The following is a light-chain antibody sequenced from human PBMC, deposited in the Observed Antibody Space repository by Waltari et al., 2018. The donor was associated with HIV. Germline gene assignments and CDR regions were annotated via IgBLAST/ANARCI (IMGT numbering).Light chain of an antibody. Sequence: SYVLTQPPSASVAPGQTARITCEGNKIGRESVHWYPQRPGQAPVVVIYHDRDRPSGIPERFSGSNSGNTATLTITRVEAGDEADYYCQLFQCCNNWVFGGGTKLTVL. CDR3: QLFQCCNNWV. CDR2: HDR. J-gene: IGLJ3*02. V-gene: IGLV3-21*01. CDR1: KIGRES.